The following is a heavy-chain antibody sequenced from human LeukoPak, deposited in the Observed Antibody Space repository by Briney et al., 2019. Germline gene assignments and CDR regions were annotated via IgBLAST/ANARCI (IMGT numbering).Heavy chain of an antibody. D-gene: IGHD3-16*02. CDR3: AKVDSDYVWATYRPFDY. CDR2: ISGSGGST. Sequence: AGGSLRLSCAASGFTFSNYAMSWVRQAPGKGLEWVSGISGSGGSTYYADSVKGRFTISRDNSKNTLYLQMNSLRAEDTAVYYCAKVDSDYVWATYRPFDYWGQGTLVTVSS. CDR1: GFTFSNYA. J-gene: IGHJ4*02. V-gene: IGHV3-23*01.